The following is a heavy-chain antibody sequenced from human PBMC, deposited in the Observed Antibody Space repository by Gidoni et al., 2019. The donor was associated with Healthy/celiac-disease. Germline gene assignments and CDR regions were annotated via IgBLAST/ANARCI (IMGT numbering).Heavy chain of an antibody. CDR2: IYYSGST. Sequence: QVQLQASGPGLVKPSETLSLTCTVSGGSISSYYWSWIRQPPGKGLEWIGYIYYSGSTNYNPSLKSRVTISVDTSKNQFSLKLSSVTAADTAVYYCARGGPVFGVVTTWGQGTLVTVSS. D-gene: IGHD3-3*01. CDR1: GGSISSYY. J-gene: IGHJ5*02. V-gene: IGHV4-59*01. CDR3: ARGGPVFGVVTT.